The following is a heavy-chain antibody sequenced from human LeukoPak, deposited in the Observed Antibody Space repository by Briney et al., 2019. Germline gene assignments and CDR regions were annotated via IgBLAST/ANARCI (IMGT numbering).Heavy chain of an antibody. J-gene: IGHJ4*02. D-gene: IGHD4/OR15-4a*01. CDR1: GFTFSSHA. V-gene: IGHV3-23*01. Sequence: PGGSLRLSCVVSGFTFSSHAMTWVRQAPGKGLEWVSAIDIGGDITFYADSVQGRFIISRDNSKNTVYLQMNSLRVEDTAVYYCANEEVPNDYWGQGTLVTVSP. CDR2: IDIGGDIT. CDR3: ANEEVPNDY.